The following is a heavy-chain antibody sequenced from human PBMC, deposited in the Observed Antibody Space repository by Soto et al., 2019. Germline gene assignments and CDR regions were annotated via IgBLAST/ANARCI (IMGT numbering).Heavy chain of an antibody. D-gene: IGHD5-18*01. CDR2: IYCSGST. V-gene: IGHV4-31*03. CDR1: GGSISSGGYY. J-gene: IGHJ4*02. Sequence: SETLSLTCTVSGGSISSGGYYWSWIRQHPGKGLEGIGYIYCSGSTYYNPSLKSRVTISVDTSKNQFSLKLSSVTAADTAVYYCARGRGYSYGWGVDLYFDYWGQGTRVTVSS. CDR3: ARGRGYSYGWGVDLYFDY.